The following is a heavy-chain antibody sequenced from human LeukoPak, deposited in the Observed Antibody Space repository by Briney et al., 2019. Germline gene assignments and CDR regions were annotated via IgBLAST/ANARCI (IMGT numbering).Heavy chain of an antibody. V-gene: IGHV1-46*01. CDR3: TRGSYSSSWYDYYYYGMDV. D-gene: IGHD6-13*01. CDR2: INPSGGST. J-gene: IGHJ6*02. CDR1: GYTFTSYY. Sequence: GASVTVSCKASGYTFTSYYMHWVRQAPGQGLEWMGLINPSGGSTSYAQKFQGRVTVTRDTSTSIVYMELSSLRSEDTAVYYCTRGSYSSSWYDYYYYGMDVWGQGTTVTVSS.